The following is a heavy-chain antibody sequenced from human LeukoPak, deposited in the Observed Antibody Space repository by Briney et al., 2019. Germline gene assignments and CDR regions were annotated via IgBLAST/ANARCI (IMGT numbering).Heavy chain of an antibody. D-gene: IGHD2-2*01. CDR3: ARDAHIVVVPVRFDP. CDR2: INPNSGGT. V-gene: IGHV1-2*06. J-gene: IGHJ5*02. Sequence: ASVKVSCKASGYTFTDSAYYMHWVRQAPGQGLEWMGRINPNSGGTNYAQKFQGRVAMTRDTSISTAYMELSRLRSDDTAVYYCARDAHIVVVPVRFDPWGQGTLVTVSS. CDR1: GYTFTDSAYY.